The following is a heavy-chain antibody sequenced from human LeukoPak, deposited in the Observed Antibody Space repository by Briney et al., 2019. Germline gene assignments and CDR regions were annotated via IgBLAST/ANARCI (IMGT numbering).Heavy chain of an antibody. CDR2: INSDGSST. D-gene: IGHD5-18*01. CDR1: GFTFSSYW. V-gene: IGHV3-74*01. Sequence: SGGSLRLSCAASGFTFSSYWMHWVRQAPGKGLVWVSRINSDGSSTSYADSVKGRFTISRDNAKNTLYLQVNSLRAEDTAVYYCARDNPIQLWPNYYYYYGMDVWGQGTTVTVSS. CDR3: ARDNPIQLWPNYYYYYGMDV. J-gene: IGHJ6*02.